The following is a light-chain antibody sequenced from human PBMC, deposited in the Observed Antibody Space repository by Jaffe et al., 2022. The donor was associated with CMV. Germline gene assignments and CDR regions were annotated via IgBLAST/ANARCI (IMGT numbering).Light chain of an antibody. CDR2: GAS. CDR3: QQYHNWPPLT. J-gene: IGKJ4*01. Sequence: EIVMTQSPATLSVSPGERATLSCRASQSVNSDLAWYQQKPGQAPRLLIFGASIRATGIPVRFSGSGSGTEFTLTISSLETEDFAVYYCQQYHNWPPLTFGGGTTVEIK. CDR1: QSVNSD. V-gene: IGKV3-15*01.